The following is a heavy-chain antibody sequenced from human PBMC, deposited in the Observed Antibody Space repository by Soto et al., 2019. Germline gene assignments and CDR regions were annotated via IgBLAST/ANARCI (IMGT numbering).Heavy chain of an antibody. Sequence: SETLSLTCTVSGGSISSGGYYWSWIRQHPGKGREWIGYIYYSGSTYYNPSLKSRVTISVDTSKNHFSLKLSSVTAADTAVYYCARGVWGSYRRIDYWGQGTLVTVSS. D-gene: IGHD3-16*02. V-gene: IGHV4-31*03. CDR1: GGSISSGGYY. CDR3: ARGVWGSYRRIDY. CDR2: IYYSGST. J-gene: IGHJ4*02.